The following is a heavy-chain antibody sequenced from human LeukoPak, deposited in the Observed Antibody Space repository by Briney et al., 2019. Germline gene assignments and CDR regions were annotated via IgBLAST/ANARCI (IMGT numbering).Heavy chain of an antibody. CDR3: ARDIVVVPANYYYYGMDV. CDR2: IKQDGSEK. CDR1: GFTFSSYW. J-gene: IGHJ6*02. V-gene: IGHV3-7*01. Sequence: GGSLRLSCAASGFTFSSYWMSWVRQAPGKGLEWVANIKQDGSEKYYVDSVKGRFTISRDNAKNSLYLQMNSLRAEDTAVYYCARDIVVVPANYYYYGMDVWGQGTTVTVSS. D-gene: IGHD2-2*01.